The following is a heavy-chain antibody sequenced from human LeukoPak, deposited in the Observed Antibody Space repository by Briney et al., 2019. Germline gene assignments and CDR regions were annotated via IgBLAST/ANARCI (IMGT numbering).Heavy chain of an antibody. D-gene: IGHD3-22*01. V-gene: IGHV3-23*01. J-gene: IGHJ4*02. Sequence: HTGESLRLSCAASGFTFSRYAMSWVRQAPGKGLEWVSGINTSGGSTAYADSVKGRFTISRDNPRNTLYMQMNSLRAEGTALYYCAIMHPYYDGNGYWVQWGQGTLVTVSS. CDR1: GFTFSRYA. CDR2: INTSGGST. CDR3: AIMHPYYDGNGYWVQ.